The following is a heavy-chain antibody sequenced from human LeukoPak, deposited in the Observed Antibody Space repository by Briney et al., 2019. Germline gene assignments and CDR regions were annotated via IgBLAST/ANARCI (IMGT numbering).Heavy chain of an antibody. Sequence: SETLSLTCTVSGGSISSYYWSWIRQPPGKGLEWIGYIYYSGSTNYNPSLKSRVTISVDTSKNQFSLQLNSVTPEDTAVYYCARELGCSSTSCFTWAYYYYYYMDVWGKGTTVTVSS. CDR3: ARELGCSSTSCFTWAYYYYYYMDV. J-gene: IGHJ6*03. D-gene: IGHD2-2*02. V-gene: IGHV4-59*12. CDR1: GGSISSYY. CDR2: IYYSGST.